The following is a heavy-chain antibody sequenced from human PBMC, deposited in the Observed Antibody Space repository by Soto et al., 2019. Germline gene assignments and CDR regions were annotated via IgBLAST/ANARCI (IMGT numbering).Heavy chain of an antibody. J-gene: IGHJ4*02. D-gene: IGHD6-19*01. CDR1: GFTFSSNW. Sequence: EVQLVESGGGLVQPGGSLRLSCAGSGFTFSSNWMHWVRHAPGKGLVWVSRINSDGSSATYADSVKGRFTISRDNAKNTLYLQMNSLSAEDTAVYYCARGPSGWYGFDYWGQGTLVTVSS. CDR3: ARGPSGWYGFDY. V-gene: IGHV3-74*01. CDR2: INSDGSSA.